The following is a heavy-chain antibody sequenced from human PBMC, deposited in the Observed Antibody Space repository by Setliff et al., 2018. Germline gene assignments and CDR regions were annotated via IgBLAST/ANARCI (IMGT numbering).Heavy chain of an antibody. CDR3: ARDNPIVGATDY. Sequence: PSETLSLTCTVSGGSISSGSYYWSWIRQPAGKGLEWIGRIYTSGSTNYNPSLKSRVTISVDTSKNQFSLKLSSVTAADTAVYYCARDNPIVGATDYWGQGILVTVSS. V-gene: IGHV4-61*02. J-gene: IGHJ4*02. CDR1: GGSISSGSYY. D-gene: IGHD1-26*01. CDR2: IYTSGST.